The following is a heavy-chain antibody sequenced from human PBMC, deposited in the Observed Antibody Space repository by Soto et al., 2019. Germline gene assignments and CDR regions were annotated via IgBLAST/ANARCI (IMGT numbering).Heavy chain of an antibody. CDR1: HGCLNREY. CDR2: IYYSGST. CDR3: ARKVIGGFDY. Sequence: TLSLSCTVPHGCLNREYRSWIRQPPGKGLEWIAYIYYSGSTNYNPSLKSRVAISGDTSKNQFSLKLSSVTAADTAVYYCARKVIGGFDYWGQGTLVTVSS. V-gene: IGHV4-59*01. J-gene: IGHJ4*02. D-gene: IGHD3-16*02.